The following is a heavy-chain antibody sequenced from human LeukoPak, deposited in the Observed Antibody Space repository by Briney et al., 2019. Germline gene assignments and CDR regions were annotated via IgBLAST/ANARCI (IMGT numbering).Heavy chain of an antibody. CDR1: GGSINNYY. V-gene: IGHV4-59*08. CDR2: IYYSGST. D-gene: IGHD5-18*01. J-gene: IGHJ4*02. Sequence: SETLSLTCTISGGSINNYYWSWIRQPPGKGLEWIGYIYYSGSTNYSPSLNSRVNISLDTAKNQFSLRLSSVTAADTAVYYCARQTAKNVDTARFDYWGQGTLVAVS. CDR3: ARQTAKNVDTARFDY.